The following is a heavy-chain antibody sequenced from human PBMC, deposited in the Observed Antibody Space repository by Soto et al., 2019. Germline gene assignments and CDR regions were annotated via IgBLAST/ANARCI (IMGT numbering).Heavy chain of an antibody. Sequence: EVQLLESGGGLVQPGGSLGLSCTASGFTFSSYAMTWVRQAPGKGLEWVSLISGSGAATYYADSVKGRFTISRDNSKNTLSLQMNGLRAEDTAVYYCAKEWSGYYNPPYFDCWGQGTLVTVSS. CDR3: AKEWSGYYNPPYFDC. V-gene: IGHV3-23*01. J-gene: IGHJ4*02. CDR1: GFTFSSYA. CDR2: ISGSGAAT. D-gene: IGHD3-3*01.